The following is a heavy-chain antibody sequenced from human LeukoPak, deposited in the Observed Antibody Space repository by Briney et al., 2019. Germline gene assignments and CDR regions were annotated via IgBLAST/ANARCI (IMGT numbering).Heavy chain of an antibody. V-gene: IGHV3-7*05. CDR2: IKPDGSEQ. CDR1: GFIFSRYW. J-gene: IGHJ4*02. CDR3: VRDLRGRDYY. Sequence: GGSLRLSCGASGFIFSRYWMGWVRQAPGKGLEWVANIKPDGSEQYYVGSVKGRFTISRDNARNLLYLQMHSLRAEDTAVYSCVRDLRGRDYYWGQGALVTVPS. D-gene: IGHD3-16*01.